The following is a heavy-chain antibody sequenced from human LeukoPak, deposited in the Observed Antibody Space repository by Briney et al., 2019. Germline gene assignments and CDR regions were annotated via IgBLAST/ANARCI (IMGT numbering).Heavy chain of an antibody. J-gene: IGHJ4*02. V-gene: IGHV3-72*01. Sequence: GVSLRLSCAASGFTFSDHYMDWVRQAPGKGLEWVGRIRNKANRYTTEYAASVKGRFTISRDDSKNSLYLQMNSLKTEDTAVYYCAREYSSGWYQIDYWGQGTLVTVSS. CDR2: IRNKANRYTT. D-gene: IGHD6-19*01. CDR3: AREYSSGWYQIDY. CDR1: GFTFSDHY.